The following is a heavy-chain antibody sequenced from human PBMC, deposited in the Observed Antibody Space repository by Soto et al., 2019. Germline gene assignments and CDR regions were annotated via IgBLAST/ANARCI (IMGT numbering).Heavy chain of an antibody. Sequence: SETLSLTCTVSGCSISSGGYYLSWIRQPPGKGLEWIGYIYYSGSTNYNPSLKSRVTISVDTSKNQFSLKLSSVTAADTAVYYCARETGGDGYNLSYYGMDVWGQGTTVTVSS. J-gene: IGHJ6*02. V-gene: IGHV4-61*08. CDR3: ARETGGDGYNLSYYGMDV. D-gene: IGHD5-12*01. CDR2: IYYSGST. CDR1: GCSISSGGYY.